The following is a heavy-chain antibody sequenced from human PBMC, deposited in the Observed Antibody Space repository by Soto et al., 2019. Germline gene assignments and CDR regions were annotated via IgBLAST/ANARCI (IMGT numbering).Heavy chain of an antibody. CDR1: GFTFSNAW. Sequence: GGSLRLSCSASGFTFSNAWMNWVRQAPGKGLEWVGRIKSKTDGGTTDYAAPVKGRFTISRDDSKNTLFLQMNSLKTEDTAVYYCAKDRGWLVLSDAFDIWGQGTMVTVSS. J-gene: IGHJ3*02. D-gene: IGHD6-19*01. V-gene: IGHV3-15*01. CDR2: IKSKTDGGTT. CDR3: AKDRGWLVLSDAFDI.